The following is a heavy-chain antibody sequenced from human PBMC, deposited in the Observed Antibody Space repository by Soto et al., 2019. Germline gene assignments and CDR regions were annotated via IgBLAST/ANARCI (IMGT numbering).Heavy chain of an antibody. D-gene: IGHD2-2*01. Sequence: GESLKISCKGSGYSFTSYWIGWVRQMPGKGLEWMGLIYPGDSDTRYSPSFQGQVTISADKSISTAYLQWSSLKASDTAMYYFARPEISSASAFDIWGQGTMVTVSS. CDR2: IYPGDSDT. CDR3: ARPEISSASAFDI. CDR1: GYSFTSYW. V-gene: IGHV5-51*01. J-gene: IGHJ3*02.